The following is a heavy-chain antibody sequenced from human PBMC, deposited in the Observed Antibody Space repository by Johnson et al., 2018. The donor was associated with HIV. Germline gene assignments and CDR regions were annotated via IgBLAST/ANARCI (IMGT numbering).Heavy chain of an antibody. CDR1: GFTFSSYD. D-gene: IGHD3-22*01. J-gene: IGHJ3*02. V-gene: IGHV3-13*01. CDR3: ARDYYDSSGHDAFDI. CDR2: IGTAGET. Sequence: VQLVESGGGVVQPGRSLRLSCAASGFTFSSYDMHWVRQATGKGLEWVSAIGTAGETYYPGSVKGRFTISRENAKTSLYLQMGSLRAEDMAVYYCARDYYDSSGHDAFDIWGQGTMVTVSS.